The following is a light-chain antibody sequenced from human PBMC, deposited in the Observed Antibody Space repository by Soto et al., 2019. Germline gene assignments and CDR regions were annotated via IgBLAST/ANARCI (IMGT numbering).Light chain of an antibody. Sequence: QSDLTQPASVSGSPGQSITISCTGTSSDVGVYNYVSWYQQHPGKAPKIMIYDVSNRPSGVSNRFSGSKSGNTASLTISGLQAEDEADYYCSSYTSSSTLVVFGGGTKLTVL. CDR1: SSDVGVYNY. V-gene: IGLV2-14*01. CDR2: DVS. CDR3: SSYTSSSTLVV. J-gene: IGLJ2*01.